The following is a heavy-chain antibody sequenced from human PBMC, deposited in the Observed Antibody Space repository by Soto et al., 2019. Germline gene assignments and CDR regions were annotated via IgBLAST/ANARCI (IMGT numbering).Heavy chain of an antibody. CDR1: GFTFSNAW. J-gene: IGHJ4*02. Sequence: EVQLVESGGGLVKPGGSLRLSCAASGFTFSNAWMSWVRQAPGKGLEWVGRIKSKTDGGTTDYAAPVKGRFTISRDDSKTTLYLQMNSLKTEDTAVYYCTTEGIAAARLIDYWGQGTLVTVSS. CDR3: TTEGIAAARLIDY. V-gene: IGHV3-15*01. D-gene: IGHD6-13*01. CDR2: IKSKTDGGTT.